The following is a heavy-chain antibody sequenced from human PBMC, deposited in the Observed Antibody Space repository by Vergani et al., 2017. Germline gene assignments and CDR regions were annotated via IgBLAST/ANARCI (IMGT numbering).Heavy chain of an antibody. D-gene: IGHD3-9*01. CDR3: AREDYGILTGYRY. J-gene: IGHJ4*02. CDR2: INPSGGHT. CDR1: GYTFSNYY. V-gene: IGHV1-46*03. Sequence: QVQVVQSGAEVKKSGASVKVSCKTSGYTFSNYYMHWVRQAPGQGLAWMGIINPSGGHTNYAQKFQGRVTMTRDTSTSTVYMELSSLRSEDTAIYYCAREDYGILTGYRYWGQGTLVTVSA.